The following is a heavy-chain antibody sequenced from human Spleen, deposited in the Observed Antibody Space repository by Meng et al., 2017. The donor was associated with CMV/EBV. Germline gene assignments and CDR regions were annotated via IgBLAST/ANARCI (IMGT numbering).Heavy chain of an antibody. J-gene: IGHJ6*02. V-gene: IGHV3-23*01. Sequence: GESLKISCAASGFTFSSYSMNWVRQAPGKGLVWVSLISGDAGSTFYADSVKGRFTISRDNSKNTLYLQMNSLRAEDTAVYYCAGRGYSYGDLNYYYYYGMDVWGQGTTVTVSS. CDR1: GFTFSSYS. D-gene: IGHD5-18*01. CDR3: AGRGYSYGDLNYYYYYGMDV. CDR2: ISGDAGST.